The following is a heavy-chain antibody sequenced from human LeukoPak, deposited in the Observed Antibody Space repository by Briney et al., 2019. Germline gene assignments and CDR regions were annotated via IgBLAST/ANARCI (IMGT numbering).Heavy chain of an antibody. Sequence: ASVKVSCKASGYTFISYPITWVRQAPGQGLEWMGWITAYNGYTDYAQMLQGRGTMTTDTSTSTAYMELRSLKSDDTAVYYCARGDCSGGSCYLPEYLQHWGQGTLVTVSS. D-gene: IGHD2-15*01. CDR1: GYTFISYP. CDR2: ITAYNGYT. J-gene: IGHJ1*01. V-gene: IGHV1-18*01. CDR3: ARGDCSGGSCYLPEYLQH.